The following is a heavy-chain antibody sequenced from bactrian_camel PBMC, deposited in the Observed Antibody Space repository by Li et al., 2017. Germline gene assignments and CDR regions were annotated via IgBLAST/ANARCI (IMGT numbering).Heavy chain of an antibody. CDR2: IKSDSSDT. V-gene: IGHV3-2*01. J-gene: IGHJ4*01. D-gene: IGHD6*01. CDR3: ATQRSWSTGAYAANY. Sequence: HVQLVESGGGLVQPGGSLRLSCAASGFTFSGYGMSWVRQAPGKGLEWVSSIKSDSSDTYYVDSVKGRFTISRDNAKNTVYLQMNSLKSEDTALYYCATQRSWSTGAYAANYWGQGTQVTVS. CDR1: GFTFSGYG.